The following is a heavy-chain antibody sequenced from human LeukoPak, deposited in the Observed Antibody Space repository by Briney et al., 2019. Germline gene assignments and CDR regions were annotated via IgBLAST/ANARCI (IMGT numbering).Heavy chain of an antibody. D-gene: IGHD5-24*01. CDR2: IYTSGST. Sequence: SQTLSLTCTVSGGSISSGSYYWSWIRQPAGKGLEWIGRIYTSGSTNYNPSLKSRVTISVDTSKNQFPLKLSSVTAADTAVYYCARDSRWLQSLDYWGQGTLVTVSS. CDR1: GGSISSGSYY. V-gene: IGHV4-61*02. CDR3: ARDSRWLQSLDY. J-gene: IGHJ4*02.